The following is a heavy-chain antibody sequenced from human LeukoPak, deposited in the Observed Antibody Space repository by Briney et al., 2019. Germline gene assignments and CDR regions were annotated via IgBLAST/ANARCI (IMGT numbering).Heavy chain of an antibody. Sequence: PGGSLRLSCAASGFTFSSYAMHWVRQAPGKGLEWVAVISYDGSNKYYADSVKGRFTISRDNSKNTPYLQMNSLRAEDTAVYYCARDSHDSSGYYPYYFDYWGQGTLVTVSS. CDR1: GFTFSSYA. CDR2: ISYDGSNK. CDR3: ARDSHDSSGYYPYYFDY. D-gene: IGHD3-22*01. J-gene: IGHJ4*02. V-gene: IGHV3-30*04.